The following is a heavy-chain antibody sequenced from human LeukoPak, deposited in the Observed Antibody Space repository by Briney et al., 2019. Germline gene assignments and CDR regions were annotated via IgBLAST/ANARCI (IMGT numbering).Heavy chain of an antibody. CDR1: GFTFSSYG. CDR2: ISYDGSKK. CDR3: AKDGGSSSTYASY. V-gene: IGHV3-30*18. J-gene: IGHJ4*02. Sequence: GVSLRLSCAASGFTFSSYGKHWVRQAPGKGLEWVAVISYDGSKKYYADSVKGRFTISRDNSKNTLYLQMNSLRAEDTAVYNCAKDGGSSSTYASYWGQGTLVTVSS. D-gene: IGHD2-2*01.